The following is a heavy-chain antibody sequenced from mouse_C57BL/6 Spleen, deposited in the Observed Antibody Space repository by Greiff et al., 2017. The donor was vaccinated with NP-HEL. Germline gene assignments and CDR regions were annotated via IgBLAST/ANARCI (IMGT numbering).Heavy chain of an antibody. D-gene: IGHD2-4*01. Sequence: EVQLQQSGPELVKPGASVKISCKASGYSFTDYNMNWVKQSNGKSLEWIGVINPNYGTTSYNQKFKGKATLTVDQSSSTAYMQLNSLTSEDSAVYYCARMGYEAYDYDLIWYFDVWGTGTTVTVSS. V-gene: IGHV1-39*01. CDR1: GYSFTDYN. J-gene: IGHJ1*03. CDR2: INPNYGTT. CDR3: ARMGYEAYDYDLIWYFDV.